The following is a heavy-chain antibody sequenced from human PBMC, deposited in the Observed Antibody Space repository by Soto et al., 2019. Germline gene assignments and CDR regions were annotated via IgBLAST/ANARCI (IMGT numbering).Heavy chain of an antibody. V-gene: IGHV4-59*01. D-gene: IGHD2-15*01. J-gene: IGHJ6*03. CDR1: GGSISSYY. CDR2: IYYSGST. Sequence: QVQLQESGPGLVKPSETLSLTCTVSGGSISSYYWSWIRQPPGKGLEWIGYIYYSGSTNYNPSLTIRVTISVDTSKNQSSLKLSSVTAADTAVYYCARSYRRYCSGGSCYSYYYYYMDVWGKGTTVTVSS. CDR3: ARSYRRYCSGGSCYSYYYYYMDV.